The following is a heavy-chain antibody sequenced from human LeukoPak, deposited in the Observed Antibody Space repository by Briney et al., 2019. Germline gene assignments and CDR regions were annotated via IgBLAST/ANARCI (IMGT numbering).Heavy chain of an antibody. CDR3: ARDTTRFKGAFDI. J-gene: IGHJ3*02. D-gene: IGHD1-1*01. V-gene: IGHV3-48*01. CDR1: GFTFSSYS. CDR2: ISSSSSTI. Sequence: PGGSLRLSCAASGFTFSSYSMNWVRQAPGKGLEWVSYISSSSSTIYYADSVKGRFTISRDNAKNSLYLQMNSLRAEDTAVYYCARDTTRFKGAFDIWGQGTMVTVSS.